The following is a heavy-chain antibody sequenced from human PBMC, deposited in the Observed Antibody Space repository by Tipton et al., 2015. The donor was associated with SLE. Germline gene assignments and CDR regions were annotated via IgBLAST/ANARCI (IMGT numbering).Heavy chain of an antibody. D-gene: IGHD1-1*01. CDR2: ISYDGSTK. CDR3: ARKGGYTSDVKYYYMDV. CDR1: GFTFNSYA. V-gene: IGHV3-30*04. J-gene: IGHJ6*03. Sequence: QLVQSGGGVVQPGRSLRLSCAASGFTFNSYAVHWVRQAPGKGLEWVAVISYDGSTKYYADSVKGRFTISRDNSKNTLYLQMNGLRAEDTAVYHRARKGGYTSDVKYYYMDVWGKGTTVTVSS.